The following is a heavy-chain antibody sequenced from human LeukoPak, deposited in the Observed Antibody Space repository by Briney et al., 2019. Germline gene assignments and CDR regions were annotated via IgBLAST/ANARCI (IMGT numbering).Heavy chain of an antibody. D-gene: IGHD3-10*02. CDR3: AELGITMIGGV. Sequence: PGGSLRLSCAASGFTFSSYEMNWVRQAPGKGLEWVSYISSSGSTIYYADSVKGRFTIFRDNAKNSLYLQINSLRAEDTAVYYCAELGITMIGGVWGKGTTVTISS. J-gene: IGHJ6*04. CDR1: GFTFSSYE. CDR2: ISSSGSTI. V-gene: IGHV3-48*03.